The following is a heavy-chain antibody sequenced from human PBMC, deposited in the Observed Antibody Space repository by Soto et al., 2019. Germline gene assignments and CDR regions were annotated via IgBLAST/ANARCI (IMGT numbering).Heavy chain of an antibody. J-gene: IGHJ4*02. D-gene: IGHD3-16*01. CDR1: GFTFSSYG. CDR3: ARANILPGESLDY. V-gene: IGHV3-33*01. CDR2: IWYDGSNK. Sequence: QVQLVESGGGVVQPGRSLRLSCAASGFTFSSYGMHWVRQAPGKGLEWVAVIWYDGSNKYYADSVKGRFTISRDNSKNTLYLQINSLRAEDTAVYYCARANILPGESLDYWGQGTLVTVSS.